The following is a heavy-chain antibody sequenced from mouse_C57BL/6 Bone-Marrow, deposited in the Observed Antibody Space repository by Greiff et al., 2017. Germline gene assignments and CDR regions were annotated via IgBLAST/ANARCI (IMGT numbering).Heavy chain of an antibody. D-gene: IGHD2-1*01. Sequence: VQLQQSGPELVKPGASVKISCKASGYTFTDYYMNWVKQSHGKSLEWIGDINPNNGGTSYNQKFKGKATLTVDKSSSTAYMELRSLTSEDSAVYYCARRGDGNWDFDYWGQGTTLTVSS. CDR2: INPNNGGT. CDR1: GYTFTDYY. CDR3: ARRGDGNWDFDY. J-gene: IGHJ2*01. V-gene: IGHV1-26*01.